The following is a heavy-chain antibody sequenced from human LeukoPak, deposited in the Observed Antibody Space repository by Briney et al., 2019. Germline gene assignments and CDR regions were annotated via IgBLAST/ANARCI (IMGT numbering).Heavy chain of an antibody. CDR1: GGSISSGGYY. Sequence: SQTLSLTCTVSGGSISSGGYYWSWIRQPPGKGLEWIWYIYHSGSTYYNPSLKSRVTISVDRSKNQFSLKLSSVTAADTAVYYCARSTCSSTSCSPASVDYWGQGTLVTVSS. V-gene: IGHV4-30-2*01. D-gene: IGHD2-2*01. CDR2: IYHSGST. J-gene: IGHJ4*02. CDR3: ARSTCSSTSCSPASVDY.